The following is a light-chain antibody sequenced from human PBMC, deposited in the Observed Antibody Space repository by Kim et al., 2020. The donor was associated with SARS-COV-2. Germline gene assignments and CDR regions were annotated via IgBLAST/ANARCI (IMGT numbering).Light chain of an antibody. V-gene: IGLV4-69*01. CDR3: QTWGTGIPVV. CDR2: LNSDGSH. J-gene: IGLJ2*01. CDR1: SGHSTYV. Sequence: QLVLTQSPSASASLGDSVKLTCTLSSGHSTYVIAWHQQQPEKGPRYLMKLNSDGSHSKGDGIPDRFSGSSSGSERYLIISSLQSEDEADYYCQTWGTGIPVVFGGGTQLTVL.